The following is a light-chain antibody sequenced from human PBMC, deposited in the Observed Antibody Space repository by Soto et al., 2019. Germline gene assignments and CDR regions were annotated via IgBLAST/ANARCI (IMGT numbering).Light chain of an antibody. CDR2: AAS. J-gene: IGKJ3*01. CDR3: QQYYSYPFT. Sequence: AIRMTQSPSSLSASTGDRVTITCRASQGISSYLAWYQQKPGKAPKLLIYAASTVQSGVPSRFSGSGSGTGSPLTISCLQSEDAATYCCQQYYSYPFTFGTGTKVDIK. V-gene: IGKV1-8*01. CDR1: QGISSY.